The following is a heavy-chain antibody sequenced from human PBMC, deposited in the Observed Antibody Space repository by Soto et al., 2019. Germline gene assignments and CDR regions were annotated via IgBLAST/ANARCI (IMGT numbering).Heavy chain of an antibody. J-gene: IGHJ6*02. D-gene: IGHD3-10*01. CDR3: ARHGFESLHGLVDV. V-gene: IGHV4-59*08. CDR1: GGSITNYY. CDR2: IQYNGYS. Sequence: SETLSLTCTVSGGSITNYYCSWFRQPPGKGLEWIGYIQYNGYSAYNLSLKRRVTMSMDTSKTQLSLMLESVTATDTAVYYCARHGFESLHGLVDVWGQGTTVTVSS.